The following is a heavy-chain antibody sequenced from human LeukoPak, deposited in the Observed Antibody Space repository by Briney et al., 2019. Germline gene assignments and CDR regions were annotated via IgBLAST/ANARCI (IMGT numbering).Heavy chain of an antibody. Sequence: GGSLRLSCAASGFTFSSYAMSWVRQAPGKGLEWVSAISGSGGSTYYADSVKGRFTISRDNSKKTAYLQMDSLRADDTAVYYCARAGLGAVADVWGQGTPVTVSS. D-gene: IGHD6-13*01. J-gene: IGHJ4*02. CDR2: ISGSGGST. V-gene: IGHV3-23*01. CDR3: ARAGLGAVADV. CDR1: GFTFSSYA.